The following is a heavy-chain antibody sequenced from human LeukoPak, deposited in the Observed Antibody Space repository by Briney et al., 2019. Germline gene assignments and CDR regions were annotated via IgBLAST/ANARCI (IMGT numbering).Heavy chain of an antibody. CDR2: ISAYNGNT. J-gene: IGHJ6*03. CDR3: VRGATGDYEGYYYYMDV. D-gene: IGHD4-17*01. Sequence: GASVKVSCKASGYTFTSYGISWVRQAPGQGLEWMGWISAYNGNTNYAQKLQGRVTMTTDTSTSTAYMELRSLRSDDTAVYYCVRGATGDYEGYYYYMDVWGKGTTVTVSS. V-gene: IGHV1-18*01. CDR1: GYTFTSYG.